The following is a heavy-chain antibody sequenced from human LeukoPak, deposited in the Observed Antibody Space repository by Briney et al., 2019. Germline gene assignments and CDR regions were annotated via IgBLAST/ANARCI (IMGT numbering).Heavy chain of an antibody. D-gene: IGHD6-13*01. CDR1: GFTSSGYC. Sequence: GGSLRLSCAASGFTSSGYCMNWVRQAPGKGLEWVSYINPNGGTIYYSDSVKGRFTISRDNAKNSLYLQMHSLRAEDTALYYCAREGDITGASGTEFDYWGQGALVTVSS. V-gene: IGHV3-48*04. CDR3: AREGDITGASGTEFDY. J-gene: IGHJ4*02. CDR2: INPNGGTI.